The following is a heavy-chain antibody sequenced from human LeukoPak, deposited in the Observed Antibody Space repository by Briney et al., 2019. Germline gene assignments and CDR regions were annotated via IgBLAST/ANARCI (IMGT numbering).Heavy chain of an antibody. D-gene: IGHD3-10*01. CDR3: VTGRGWLPDF. V-gene: IGHV4-59*01. Sequence: SETLSLTCTVSGGSISSYYWSWIRQPPGKGLEWIGYIYYSGSTNYNPSLKSRVSISVDTSKSQFSLHLSYVTAADTAVYYCVTGRGWLPDFWGQGTLVTVSS. CDR2: IYYSGST. CDR1: GGSISSYY. J-gene: IGHJ4*02.